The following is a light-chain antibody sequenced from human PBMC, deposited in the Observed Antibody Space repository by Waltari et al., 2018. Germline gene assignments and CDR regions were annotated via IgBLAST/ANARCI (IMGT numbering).Light chain of an antibody. CDR1: QSVSSY. CDR3: QQRSNWPPLFT. V-gene: IGKV3-11*01. Sequence: EIVLTQSPATLSLSPGERATLSCRASQSVSSYLAWYQQKPGQAPRLLIYDASNRATGIPARLSGSGSVTDFTLTISSLEPEDFAVYYCQQRSNWPPLFTFGPGTKVDIK. CDR2: DAS. J-gene: IGKJ3*01.